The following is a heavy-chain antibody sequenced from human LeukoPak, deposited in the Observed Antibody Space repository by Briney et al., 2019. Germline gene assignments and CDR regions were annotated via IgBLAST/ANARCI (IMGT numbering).Heavy chain of an antibody. Sequence: SETLSLTCTVSGYSISSGYYWGWIRQPPGKGLEWIGSIYHSGSTYYNPSLKSRVTISVDTSKNQFSLKLSSVTAADTAVYYCAREYYYDSSGYYSSYFDYWGQGTLVTVSS. D-gene: IGHD3-22*01. CDR2: IYHSGST. J-gene: IGHJ4*02. CDR1: GYSISSGYY. CDR3: AREYYYDSSGYYSSYFDY. V-gene: IGHV4-38-2*02.